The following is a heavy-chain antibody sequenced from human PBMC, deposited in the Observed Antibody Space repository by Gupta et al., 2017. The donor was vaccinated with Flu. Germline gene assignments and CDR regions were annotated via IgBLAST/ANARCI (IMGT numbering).Heavy chain of an antibody. J-gene: IGHJ4*02. V-gene: IGHV3-23*01. D-gene: IGHD6-19*01. Sequence: GSGGSTYYADSVKGRFTISRDNSKNTLYLQMNSLRAEDTAVYYCAKAQDYYYGQQWLVYNYWGQGTLVTVSS. CDR2: GSGGST. CDR3: AKAQDYYYGQQWLVYNY.